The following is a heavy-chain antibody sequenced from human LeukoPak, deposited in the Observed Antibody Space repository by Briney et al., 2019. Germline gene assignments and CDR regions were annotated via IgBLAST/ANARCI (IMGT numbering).Heavy chain of an antibody. J-gene: IGHJ3*02. CDR2: IKSKPEGGTT. D-gene: IGHD2/OR15-2a*01. Sequence: GGSLRLSCAASGLTFSNAWMSWVRQAPGKGLEWVGRIKSKPEGGTTDYAAPVKGRFTISRDDSKNTLYLQMNSLKTEDTAVYSCTTGSEYDDAFDIWGQGTMVTVSS. CDR1: GLTFSNAW. CDR3: TTGSEYDDAFDI. V-gene: IGHV3-15*01.